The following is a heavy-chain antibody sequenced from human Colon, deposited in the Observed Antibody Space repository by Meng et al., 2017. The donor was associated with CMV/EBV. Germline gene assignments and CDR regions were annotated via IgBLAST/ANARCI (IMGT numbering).Heavy chain of an antibody. Sequence: GSISSGGYYWSWIRQHPGKGLEWIGYIYYSGSTYYNPSLKSRVTISVDTSKNQFSLKLSSVTAADTAVYYCARRGGQQQLVHWFDPWGQGTLVTVSS. CDR2: IYYSGST. CDR3: ARRGGQQQLVHWFDP. D-gene: IGHD6-13*01. J-gene: IGHJ5*02. CDR1: GSISSGGYY. V-gene: IGHV4-31*02.